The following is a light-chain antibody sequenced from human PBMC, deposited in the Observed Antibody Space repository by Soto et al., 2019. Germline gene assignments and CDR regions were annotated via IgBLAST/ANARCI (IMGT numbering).Light chain of an antibody. V-gene: IGLV2-14*01. CDR3: CSYEGRYIYV. CDR1: SGDIGGYNY. Sequence: QSVLTQPDSVSGSPGQSITISCTGTSGDIGGYNYVSWYQQHPGKAPKLLISEVTNRPSGVSNRFSGSKSGNTASLTISGHQAEDEADYYCCSYEGRYIYVFGSGTKLTVL. CDR2: EVT. J-gene: IGLJ1*01.